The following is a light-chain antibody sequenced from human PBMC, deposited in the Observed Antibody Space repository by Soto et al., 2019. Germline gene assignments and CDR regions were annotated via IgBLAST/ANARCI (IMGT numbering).Light chain of an antibody. J-gene: IGKJ1*01. Sequence: DIQMTQSPSSLSASVGDRVTITCRASQSISRYLNWYQQKPGKAPKVLIYDATRLQSGVPSRFSGGGSGTDFTLTISSLQPEDFATYYCQQYNSYSWTFGQGTKVDIK. V-gene: IGKV1-39*01. CDR1: QSISRY. CDR2: DAT. CDR3: QQYNSYSWT.